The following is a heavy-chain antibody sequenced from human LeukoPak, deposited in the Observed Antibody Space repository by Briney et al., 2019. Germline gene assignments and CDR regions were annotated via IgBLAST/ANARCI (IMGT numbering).Heavy chain of an antibody. V-gene: IGHV3-66*01. Sequence: GGSLRLSCAASGFTVTSNYMGWVRQAPGKGLEWVSVIYSGGSTYYSDSVKGRFTISTDNSKNTLYLQMNSLRAEDTAVYYCARGGERLAATRYWGQGTLVTVSS. D-gene: IGHD6-13*01. CDR3: ARGGERLAATRY. J-gene: IGHJ4*02. CDR2: IYSGGST. CDR1: GFTVTSNY.